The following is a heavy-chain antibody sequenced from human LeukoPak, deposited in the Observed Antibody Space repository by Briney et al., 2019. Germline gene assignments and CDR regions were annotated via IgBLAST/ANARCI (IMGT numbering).Heavy chain of an antibody. V-gene: IGHV3-23*01. D-gene: IGHD5-12*01. CDR3: AKSYNGYESKPDY. J-gene: IGHJ4*02. Sequence: PGGCLRLSCAASGFTFSSYAMSWVRQAPGKGLEWVSSISNSGGRTFYTDSVKGRFTISRDNSKITLYLQMNSLRAEDTAVYYCAKSYNGYESKPDYWGQGTLVTVSS. CDR2: ISNSGGRT. CDR1: GFTFSSYA.